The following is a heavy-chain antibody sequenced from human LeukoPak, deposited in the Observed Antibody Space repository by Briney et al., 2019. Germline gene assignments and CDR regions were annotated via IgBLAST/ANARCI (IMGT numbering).Heavy chain of an antibody. V-gene: IGHV1-8*01. CDR3: ARVVTGYYDSSGYYFGSTDAFDI. CDR2: MNPNSGNT. J-gene: IGHJ3*02. Sequence: ASVKVSCKASGYTFTSYDINWVRQATGQGLEWMGWMNPNSGNTGYAQKFQGRVTMTRNTSISTAYMELSSLRSEDTAVYYCARVVTGYYDSSGYYFGSTDAFDIWSQGTMVTVSS. CDR1: GYTFTSYD. D-gene: IGHD3-22*01.